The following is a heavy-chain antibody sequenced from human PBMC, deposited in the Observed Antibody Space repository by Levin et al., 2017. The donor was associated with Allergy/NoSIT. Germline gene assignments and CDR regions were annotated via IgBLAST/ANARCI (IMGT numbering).Heavy chain of an antibody. Sequence: KISCTASGGTFSTYSINWVRQAPGQGLEWMGRIIPIIGRVNYAQKFQDRVTITADKATNTAYLELTSLNSEDAAVYFCARGGFVDTAMVVLDSWGQGTLVAVSS. J-gene: IGHJ4*02. D-gene: IGHD5-18*01. CDR3: ARGGFVDTAMVVLDS. CDR2: IIPIIGRV. V-gene: IGHV1-69*08. CDR1: GGTFSTYS.